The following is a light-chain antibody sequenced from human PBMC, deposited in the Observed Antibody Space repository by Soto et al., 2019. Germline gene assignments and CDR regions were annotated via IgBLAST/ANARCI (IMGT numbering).Light chain of an antibody. J-gene: IGKJ1*01. CDR3: QQYGSSPWT. CDR1: QSVSNNY. Sequence: EIVLTQSPGTVSLSPGERATLSCRASQSVSNNYLAWYRQKPGQAPRLLIYGASTRAAGIPDRFSGSGSGTDFTLTISRLEPEDFAVYYCQQYGSSPWTFGQGTKVDI. V-gene: IGKV3-20*01. CDR2: GAS.